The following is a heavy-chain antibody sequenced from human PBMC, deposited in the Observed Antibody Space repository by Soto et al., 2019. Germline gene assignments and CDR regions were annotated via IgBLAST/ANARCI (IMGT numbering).Heavy chain of an antibody. CDR2: IYFSGST. V-gene: IGHV4-39*01. CDR3: ARHGSY. J-gene: IGHJ4*02. Sequence: SETLSLTCSVSGVSISNTSYYWGWIRQPPGKGLEWVGTIYFSGSTFYYPSLKSRVTISIDTSKNQFSLRLSSVTAADTAVYYCARHGSYWGQGTLVTSPQ. CDR1: GVSISNTSYY.